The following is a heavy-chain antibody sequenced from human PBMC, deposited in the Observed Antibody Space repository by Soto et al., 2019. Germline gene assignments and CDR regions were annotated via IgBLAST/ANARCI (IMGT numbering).Heavy chain of an antibody. D-gene: IGHD2-2*01. CDR1: GFTFSSYA. CDR2: ISGSGGST. J-gene: IGHJ5*02. CDR3: AKDRAAIVGITNWFDP. Sequence: GGSLRLSCAASGFTFSSYAISWVRQAPGKGLEWVSAISGSGGSTYYADSVKGRFTISRDNSKNTLYPQMNSLRAEDTAVYYCAKDRAAIVGITNWFDPWGQGTLVTVSS. V-gene: IGHV3-23*01.